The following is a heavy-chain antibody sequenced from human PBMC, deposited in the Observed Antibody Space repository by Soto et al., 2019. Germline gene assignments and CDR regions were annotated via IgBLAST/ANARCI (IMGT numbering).Heavy chain of an antibody. J-gene: IGHJ4*02. CDR2: IIPIFGTA. V-gene: IGHV1-69*13. CDR3: AREATGTSQVFDY. CDR1: GGTFSSYA. D-gene: IGHD1-7*01. Sequence: GASVKVSCKASGGTFSSYAISWVRQAPGQGLEWMGGIIPIFGTANYAQKFQGRVTITADESTSTAYMELSSLRSEDTAVYYCAREATGTSQVFDYWGQGXLVTVYS.